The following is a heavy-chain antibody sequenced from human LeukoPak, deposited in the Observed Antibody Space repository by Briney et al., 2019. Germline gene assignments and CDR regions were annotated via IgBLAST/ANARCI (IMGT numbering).Heavy chain of an antibody. V-gene: IGHV3-33*06. J-gene: IGHJ4*02. CDR1: GFTFSSYG. CDR3: AKERDYDSSGYSGRGYYFDY. Sequence: GGSLRLSCAASGFTFSSYGMHWVRQAPGKGQEWVAVIWYDGSNKYYADSVKGRFTISRDNSKNTLYLQMNSVRAEDTAVYYCAKERDYDSSGYSGRGYYFDYWGQGTLVTVSS. D-gene: IGHD3-22*01. CDR2: IWYDGSNK.